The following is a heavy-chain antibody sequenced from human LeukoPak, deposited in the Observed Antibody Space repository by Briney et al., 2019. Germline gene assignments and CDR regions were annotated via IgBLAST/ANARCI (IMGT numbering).Heavy chain of an antibody. CDR2: FYSGGST. D-gene: IGHD6-13*01. CDR3: AKGGSWYYFDY. Sequence: GGSLRLSCAASGFSVSRNYMSWVRQAPGKGLEWVSVFYSGGSTYYADSVKGRFTISRDNSKNTLYLQMNSLRAEDTAVYYCAKGGSWYYFDYWGQGTLVTVSS. J-gene: IGHJ4*02. CDR1: GFSVSRNY. V-gene: IGHV3-53*01.